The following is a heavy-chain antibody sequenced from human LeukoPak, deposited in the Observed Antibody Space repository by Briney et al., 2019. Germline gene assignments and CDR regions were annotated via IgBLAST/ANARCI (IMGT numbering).Heavy chain of an antibody. CDR1: GGTFSSYA. CDR3: ATDYGGNGDAFDI. D-gene: IGHD4-23*01. CDR2: IIPIFGTA. V-gene: IGHV1-69*01. Sequence: GSPVKVSCKASGGTFSSYAIRWVRQAPGQGLEWMGGIIPIFGTANYAQKFQGRVTITADESTSTAYMELSSLRSEDTAVYYCATDYGGNGDAFDIWGQGTMVTVSS. J-gene: IGHJ3*02.